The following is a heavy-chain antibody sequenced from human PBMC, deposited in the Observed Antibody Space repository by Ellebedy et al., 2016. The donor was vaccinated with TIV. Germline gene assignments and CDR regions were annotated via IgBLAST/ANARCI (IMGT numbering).Heavy chain of an antibody. CDR2: IIPILGRP. CDR3: ATDLSRYSYGPVGYFDY. Sequence: ASVKVSCKASGGTFSSYGINWVRQAPGQGLEWRGRIIPILGRPDYAQNFQGRGTINADKSTGTPYMELSSLRSEDTAVYYCATDLSRYSYGPVGYFDYWGQGTPVTVSS. V-gene: IGHV1-69*04. D-gene: IGHD5-18*01. J-gene: IGHJ4*02. CDR1: GGTFSSYG.